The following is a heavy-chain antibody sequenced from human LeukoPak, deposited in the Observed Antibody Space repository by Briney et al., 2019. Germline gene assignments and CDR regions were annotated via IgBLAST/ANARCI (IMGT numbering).Heavy chain of an antibody. CDR1: GYTFTHYV. CDR3: ARASYLDYCTNGVCYYIGYFQH. Sequence: GASVKVSCKTSGYTFTHYVISWVRQAPGQGLEWMGRTSPYNGNTKYAQKLQGRVTMTTDTSTSTAYMELSSLRSEDTAMYYCARASYLDYCTNGVCYYIGYFQHWGQGTLVTVSS. CDR2: TSPYNGNT. J-gene: IGHJ1*01. V-gene: IGHV1-18*01. D-gene: IGHD2-8*01.